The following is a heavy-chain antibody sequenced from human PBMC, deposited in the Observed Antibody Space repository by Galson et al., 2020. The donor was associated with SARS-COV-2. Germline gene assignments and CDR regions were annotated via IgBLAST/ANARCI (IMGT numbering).Heavy chain of an antibody. J-gene: IGHJ5*02. V-gene: IGHV1-24*01. Sequence: ASVKVSCKVSGYTLTELSMNWVRQAPGKGLEWKGGFDPEDGETIYAQKFQGRVTMTEDTSTDTAYMELSSLRSEDTAVYYGAISPPIGVPNWLDPWGQGTLVTVSS. CDR3: AISPPIGVPNWLDP. CDR2: FDPEDGET. CDR1: GYTLTELS. D-gene: IGHD3-3*01.